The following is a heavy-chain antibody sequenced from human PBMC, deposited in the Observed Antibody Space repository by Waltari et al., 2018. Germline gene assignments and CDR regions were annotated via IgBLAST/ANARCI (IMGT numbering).Heavy chain of an antibody. V-gene: IGHV1-69*04. CDR1: GDAFNSHT. Sequence: QVQLVQSGAEVKKPGSSVKVSCKASGDAFNSHTFSWVRQAPGQGLEWMGRLIPILGLTTYPQRFQGSVAITADESRSTAYMELSSLRSEDTAVYYCARDIDNSFHSWGQGTLVTVSS. CDR2: LIPILGLT. D-gene: IGHD2-15*01. J-gene: IGHJ5*01. CDR3: ARDIDNSFHS.